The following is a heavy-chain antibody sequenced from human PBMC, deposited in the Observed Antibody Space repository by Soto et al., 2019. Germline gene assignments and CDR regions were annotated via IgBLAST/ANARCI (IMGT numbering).Heavy chain of an antibody. CDR2: IYHSGST. CDR1: GYSISSGYY. CDR3: ARDGQYDSSGYWY. D-gene: IGHD3-22*01. Sequence: SETLSLTCAVSGYSISSGYYWGWIRQPPGKGLEWIGSIYHSGSTYYNPSLKSRVTISVDTSKNQFSLKLSSVTAADKAVYYCARDGQYDSSGYWYWGQGTLVTVSS. V-gene: IGHV4-38-2*02. J-gene: IGHJ4*02.